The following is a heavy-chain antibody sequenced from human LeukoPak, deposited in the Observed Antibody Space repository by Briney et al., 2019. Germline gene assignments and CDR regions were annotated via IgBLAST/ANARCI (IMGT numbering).Heavy chain of an antibody. CDR3: ARTGTVTVSGTKLNYCDY. CDR1: GGSISSSSYY. D-gene: IGHD1-14*01. Sequence: SETLSLTCTVSGGSISSSSYYWGWIRQPPGKGLEWIGSIYHSGSTHYNPSLKSRLTIFVDTSKNQFSLKVNSVTAADTAVYYCARTGTVTVSGTKLNYCDYWGQRTPVTVSS. CDR2: IYHSGST. J-gene: IGHJ4*02. V-gene: IGHV4-39*01.